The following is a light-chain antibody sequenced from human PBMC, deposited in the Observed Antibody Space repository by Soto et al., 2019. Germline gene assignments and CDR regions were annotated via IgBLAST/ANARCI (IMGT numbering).Light chain of an antibody. J-gene: IGLJ3*02. CDR2: SNN. Sequence: QAVVSQPPSASGTPGQRVTISCSGGSSNIGANTVNWYQQLPGSSPKLLIYSNNQRPSGVPDRFSASKSGTSASLAISGLQSEDEADYYCAAWDDSLNGRVVFGGGTQLTVL. CDR1: SSNIGANT. V-gene: IGLV1-44*01. CDR3: AAWDDSLNGRVV.